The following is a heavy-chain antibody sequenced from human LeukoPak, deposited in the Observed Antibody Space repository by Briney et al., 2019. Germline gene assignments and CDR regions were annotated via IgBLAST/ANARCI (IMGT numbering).Heavy chain of an antibody. V-gene: IGHV4-34*01. CDR1: GGSFSGYY. J-gene: IGHJ6*03. CDR3: ERVVFAFYSYMDV. Sequence: SDTLSLTCAVYGGSFSGYYWIWIRHPPGKGRVWLGEINHSGSTNYNSSLKSRVTISVDTTKNQFSLKLRSVAAADTAVYYCERVVFAFYSYMDVWGKGTTVTVSS. CDR2: INHSGST.